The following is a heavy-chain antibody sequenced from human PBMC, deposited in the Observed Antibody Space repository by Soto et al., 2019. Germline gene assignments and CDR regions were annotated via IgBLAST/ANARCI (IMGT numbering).Heavy chain of an antibody. CDR3: ARDMADRIHYYYFDP. D-gene: IGHD1-26*01. Sequence: QVQLVESGGGVVQPGRSLRLSCAASGFTFSSYGMHWVRQAPGKGLEWVSAIRSNGSNKYYADSVKGRFTISRDNSKNTLYLQMNSLRAEDTAVYYCARDMADRIHYYYFDPWGQGTLVTVSS. V-gene: IGHV3-33*01. CDR2: IRSNGSNK. CDR1: GFTFSSYG. J-gene: IGHJ5*01.